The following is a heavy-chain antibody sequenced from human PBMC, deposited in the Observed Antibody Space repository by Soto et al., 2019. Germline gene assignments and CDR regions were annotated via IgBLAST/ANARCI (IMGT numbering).Heavy chain of an antibody. V-gene: IGHV5-51*01. CDR1: GYSFTSYW. J-gene: IGHJ6*02. D-gene: IGHD6-13*01. CDR3: ARTAAAGKYYYGVDV. CDR2: IYPGDSDT. Sequence: GESLKISCKGSGYSFTSYWIGWVRQMPGKGLEWMGIIYPGDSDTRYSPSFQGQVTISADKSISTAYLPWSSLKASDTAMYYCARTAAAGKYYYGVDVWGQGTTVTVSS.